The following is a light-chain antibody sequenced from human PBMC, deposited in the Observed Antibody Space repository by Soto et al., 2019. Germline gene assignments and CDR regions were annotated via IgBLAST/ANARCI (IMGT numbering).Light chain of an antibody. CDR3: QQYYSTPLT. CDR2: WAS. CDR1: QSVLYSSNNKKY. V-gene: IGKV4-1*01. Sequence: DIVMTQSPDSLAVSLGERATTNCKSSQSVLYSSNNKKYLAWYQQKPGQPPKLLIYWASTRESGVPDRFSGSGSGTDFTLTISSLQAEDVAVYYCQQYYSTPLTFGGGTKVEIK. J-gene: IGKJ4*01.